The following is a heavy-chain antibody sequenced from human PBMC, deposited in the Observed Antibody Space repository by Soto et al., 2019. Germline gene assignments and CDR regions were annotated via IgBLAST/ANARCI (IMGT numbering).Heavy chain of an antibody. Sequence: ASVNVSCKASGYTFTSYGISWVRQAPGEGLEWMGWISDYNGNTNYAQKLQGRVTMTTDTSTSTAYMELRSLRSDDTAVYYCARDNPPYYYGSGSYYNKPNWFDRWGQGNLVTVSS. V-gene: IGHV1-18*01. CDR3: ARDNPPYYYGSGSYYNKPNWFDR. D-gene: IGHD3-10*01. CDR2: ISDYNGNT. CDR1: GYTFTSYG. J-gene: IGHJ5*01.